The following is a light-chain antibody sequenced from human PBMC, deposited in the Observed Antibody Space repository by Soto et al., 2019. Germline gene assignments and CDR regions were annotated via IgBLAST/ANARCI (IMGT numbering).Light chain of an antibody. CDR1: SSDVGGYNY. CDR3: CSYAGGYTFV. CDR2: DVT. Sequence: QSALTQPPSVSGSPGQSVTISCSGSSSDVGGYNYVSWYQQHPGKAPKVMIYDVTMRPSGVPHRFSGSKSGNTASLTISGLQAEDEADYYCCSYAGGYTFVFGTGTQLTVL. J-gene: IGLJ1*01. V-gene: IGLV2-11*01.